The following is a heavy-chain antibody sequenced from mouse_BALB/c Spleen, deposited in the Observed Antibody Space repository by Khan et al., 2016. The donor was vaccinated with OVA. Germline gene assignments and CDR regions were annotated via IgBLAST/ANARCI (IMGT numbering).Heavy chain of an antibody. J-gene: IGHJ4*01. CDR2: INPYTGEP. V-gene: IGHV9-3-1*01. Sequence: QIQLVQSGPELKKPGATVKISCKASGYTFTIYGMNWVRQAPGQGLKWMGWINPYTGEPTYADDFKGRFALSLETSASTAFLQSNNLKNEDTATYFCARGRYNGTMAYWGQGTWVTVS. CDR1: GYTFTIYG. D-gene: IGHD2-14*01. CDR3: ARGRYNGTMAY.